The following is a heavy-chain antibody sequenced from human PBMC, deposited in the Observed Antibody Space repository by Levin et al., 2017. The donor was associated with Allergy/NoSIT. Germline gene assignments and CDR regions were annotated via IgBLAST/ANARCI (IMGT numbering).Heavy chain of an antibody. CDR2: ISPTSSHI. CDR3: ARDRGFGDYDFYY. CDR1: GFIFTSYS. Sequence: PGGSLRLSCAASGFIFTSYSMNWVRQAPGKGLEWVSSISPTSSHIYYADSVRGRFTISRDNAKNSLYLQMNSLRTEDTAVYYCARDRGFGDYDFYYWGQGTLVTVSS. V-gene: IGHV3-21*01. J-gene: IGHJ4*02. D-gene: IGHD4-17*01.